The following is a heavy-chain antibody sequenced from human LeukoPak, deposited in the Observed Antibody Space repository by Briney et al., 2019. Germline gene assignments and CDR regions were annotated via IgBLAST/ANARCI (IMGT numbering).Heavy chain of an antibody. D-gene: IGHD3-22*01. CDR1: GGSISSNTFH. Sequence: PSETLSLTCSVSGGSISSNTFHWGWIRQPPGKGLEWIGSIYYSGSTYYNPSLKSRVSISVDTSKNQFSLKLSSVTAADTAVYYCARASDGSGPYPCFDYWGQGTLVTVSS. CDR2: IYYSGST. CDR3: ARASDGSGPYPCFDY. J-gene: IGHJ4*02. V-gene: IGHV4-39*01.